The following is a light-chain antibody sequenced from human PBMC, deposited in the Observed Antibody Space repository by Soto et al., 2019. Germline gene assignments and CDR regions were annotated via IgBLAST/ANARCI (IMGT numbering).Light chain of an antibody. CDR3: CSYTGSSTNWV. V-gene: IGLV2-23*01. Sequence: QSALTQPASVSGSPGQSITISCTGTSSDVGSYNLVSWYQHHPGKAPKLVIYEASERPSGVSNRFSGSRSGNTASLKISGLQAEDEADYYCCSYTGSSTNWVFGGGTKLTVL. J-gene: IGLJ3*02. CDR2: EAS. CDR1: SSDVGSYNL.